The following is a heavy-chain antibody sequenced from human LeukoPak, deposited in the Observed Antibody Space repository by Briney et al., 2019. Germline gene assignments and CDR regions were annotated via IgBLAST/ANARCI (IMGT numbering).Heavy chain of an antibody. CDR3: ANVYSSSSGYYYYHYMDV. D-gene: IGHD6-6*01. J-gene: IGHJ6*03. Sequence: PSETLSLTCTVSGGSISSSSYYWGWIRQPPGKGLEWIGSIYDSGSTYYNPSLKSRVTISVDTSKNQLSLKLSSVTAADTAVYYCANVYSSSSGYYYYHYMDVWGKGTTVTVSS. V-gene: IGHV4-39*01. CDR2: IYDSGST. CDR1: GGSISSSSYY.